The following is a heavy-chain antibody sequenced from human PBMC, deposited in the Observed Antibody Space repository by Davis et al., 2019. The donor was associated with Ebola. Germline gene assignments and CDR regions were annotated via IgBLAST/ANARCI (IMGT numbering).Heavy chain of an antibody. D-gene: IGHD1-1*01. CDR1: GFTFSSYS. CDR2: ISSSSSYI. J-gene: IGHJ4*02. V-gene: IGHV3-21*01. Sequence: GESLKISCAASGFTFSSYSMNWVRQAPGKGLEWVSSISSSSSYIYYADSVKGRFTISRDNAKNTLYLQMNSLRAEDTAVYYCARDFDKVRTWGQGTLVTVSS. CDR3: ARDFDKVRT.